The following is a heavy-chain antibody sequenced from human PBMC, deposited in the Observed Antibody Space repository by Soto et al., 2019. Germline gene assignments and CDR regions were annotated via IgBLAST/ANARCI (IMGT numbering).Heavy chain of an antibody. CDR2: FDPGDGET. CDR1: GHTLTELS. J-gene: IGHJ4*02. Sequence: QVQLVQSGAEVKKPGASVKVSCKVSGHTLTELSMHWVRLAPGKGLEWMGGFDPGDGETISAQKFQSRVTMTEDTSTDSTSLELSSLRSEDTAVYYCAAGGTRWLHSPFDYWGQGTLVTISS. V-gene: IGHV1-24*01. D-gene: IGHD1-1*01. CDR3: AAGGTRWLHSPFDY.